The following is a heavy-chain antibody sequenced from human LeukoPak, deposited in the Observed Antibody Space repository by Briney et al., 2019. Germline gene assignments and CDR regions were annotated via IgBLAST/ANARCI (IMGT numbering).Heavy chain of an antibody. D-gene: IGHD5-12*01. J-gene: IGHJ6*02. CDR2: IYYSGST. CDR1: GGSISSYY. V-gene: IGHV4-59*01. CDR3: ARVRNGGYDWRNPTHYYYGMDV. Sequence: PSETLSLTCTVSGGSISSYYWSWIRQPPGKGLEWIGYIYYSGSTNYNPSLKSRVTISVDTSKNQFSLKLSSVTAADTAVYYCARVRNGGYDWRNPTHYYYGMDVWGQGTTVTVSS.